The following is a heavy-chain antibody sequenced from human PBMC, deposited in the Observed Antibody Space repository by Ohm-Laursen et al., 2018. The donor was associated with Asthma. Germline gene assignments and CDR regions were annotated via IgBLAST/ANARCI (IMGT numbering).Heavy chain of an antibody. J-gene: IGHJ4*02. V-gene: IGHV4-31*03. CDR3: ARDQIGDYRVRYFDY. D-gene: IGHD4-17*01. CDR2: IYYSGST. Sequence: TLSLTCSVSGGSISSGGYPWSWIRQHPGKGLEWIGYIYYSGSTYYNPSLKSRVTISVDTSKNQFSLKLSSVTAADTAVYYCARDQIGDYRVRYFDYWGQGTLVTVSS. CDR1: GGSISSGGYP.